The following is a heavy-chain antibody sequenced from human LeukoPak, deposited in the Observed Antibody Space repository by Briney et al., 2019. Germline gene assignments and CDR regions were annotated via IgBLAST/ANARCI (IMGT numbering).Heavy chain of an antibody. J-gene: IGHJ6*03. Sequence: GGSLRLSCAASGFTFDDYAMHWVRQAPGKGLEWVSLISGDGGSTYYADSVKGQFTISRDNSKNSLYLQMNSLRTEDTALYYCAKGVSPDRPYYYYYYYMDVWGKGTTVTVSS. D-gene: IGHD4-23*01. CDR2: ISGDGGST. CDR1: GFTFDDYA. CDR3: AKGVSPDRPYYYYYYYMDV. V-gene: IGHV3-43*02.